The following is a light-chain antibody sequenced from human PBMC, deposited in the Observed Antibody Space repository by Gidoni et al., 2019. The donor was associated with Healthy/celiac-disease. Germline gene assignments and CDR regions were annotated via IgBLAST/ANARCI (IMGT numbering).Light chain of an antibody. J-gene: IGKJ2*01. CDR1: QLVSSY. CDR2: DAS. Sequence: EIVLTQSPATLSLSPGERATLSCRASQLVSSYLAWYQPKPGQAPRLLIYDASNRATGIPAMFSGSGSGTDFTLTISSLEPEDFAVYFCQQRSNWPPMYTFGQGTQLEIK. V-gene: IGKV3-11*01. CDR3: QQRSNWPPMYT.